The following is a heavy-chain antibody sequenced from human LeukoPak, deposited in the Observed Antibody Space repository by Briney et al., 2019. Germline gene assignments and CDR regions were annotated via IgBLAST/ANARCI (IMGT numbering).Heavy chain of an antibody. CDR1: GGSISSYY. CDR2: IYTSGST. J-gene: IGHJ4*02. CDR3: ARGGYYDSSGYPTVATFDY. V-gene: IGHV4-4*07. Sequence: PSETLSLTCTVSGGSISSYYWSWIRQPAGKGLEWIGRIYTSGSTNYNPSLKSRVTMSVDTSKNQFSLKLSSVTAADTAVYYCARGGYYDSSGYPTVATFDYWGQGTLVTVSS. D-gene: IGHD3-22*01.